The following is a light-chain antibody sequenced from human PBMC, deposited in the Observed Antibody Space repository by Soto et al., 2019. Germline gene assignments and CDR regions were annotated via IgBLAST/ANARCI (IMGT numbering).Light chain of an antibody. Sequence: DIQMTQSPSSLSASVGDRVTITCRASQSISSYLNWYQQKPGKAPKLLIYAASSLQSGVPSRFSGSGSGTDFTLTISRLQPEDFATYYCQQSYRPPMYTFGKGTKLQIK. CDR2: AAS. CDR1: QSISSY. CDR3: QQSYRPPMYT. J-gene: IGKJ2*01. V-gene: IGKV1-39*01.